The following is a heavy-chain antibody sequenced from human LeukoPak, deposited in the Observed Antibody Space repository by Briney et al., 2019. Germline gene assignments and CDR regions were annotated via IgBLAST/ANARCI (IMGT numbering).Heavy chain of an antibody. J-gene: IGHJ4*02. Sequence: AGGSLRLSCAASGFTFSSYAMSWVRLAPGKGLEWVSAISGSGGSTYYADSVKGRFTISRDNSKNTLYLQMNSLRAEDTAVYYCAKDRITMVRGAPEYYFDYWGQGTLVTVSS. V-gene: IGHV3-23*01. CDR3: AKDRITMVRGAPEYYFDY. D-gene: IGHD3-10*01. CDR2: ISGSGGST. CDR1: GFTFSSYA.